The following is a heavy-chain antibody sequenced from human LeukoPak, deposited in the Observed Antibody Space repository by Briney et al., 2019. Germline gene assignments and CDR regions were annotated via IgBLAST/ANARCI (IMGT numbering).Heavy chain of an antibody. CDR1: GYTFTNYG. Sequence: ASVKVSCKASGYTFTNYGFSWVRQAPGQGLEWMGWINAYNGNTNYAQKFQGRLTMTTDTSTSTAYMELRSLRSDDTAVYYCARDGRSGYDSLDYWGQGTLVTVSS. V-gene: IGHV1-18*01. D-gene: IGHD5-12*01. CDR2: INAYNGNT. J-gene: IGHJ4*02. CDR3: ARDGRSGYDSLDY.